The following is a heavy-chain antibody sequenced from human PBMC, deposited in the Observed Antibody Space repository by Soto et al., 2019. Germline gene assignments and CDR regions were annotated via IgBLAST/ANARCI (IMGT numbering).Heavy chain of an antibody. D-gene: IGHD6-6*01. V-gene: IGHV6-1*01. J-gene: IGHJ6*02. Sequence: SQTLSLTCAISGDSVSSNSAAWNSIRQSPSRGLEWLGRTYYRSKWYNDYAVSVKSRITINPDTSKNQFSLQLNSVTPEGTAVYYCASEGSIAAREGPYYYYYYGMDVWGQGTTVTVSS. CDR1: GDSVSSNSAA. CDR3: ASEGSIAAREGPYYYYYYGMDV. CDR2: TYYRSKWYN.